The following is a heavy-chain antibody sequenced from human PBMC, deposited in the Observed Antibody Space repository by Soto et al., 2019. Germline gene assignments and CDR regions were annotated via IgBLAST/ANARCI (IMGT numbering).Heavy chain of an antibody. J-gene: IGHJ6*03. Sequence: SETLSLTCTVSGGSISSYYWSWIRQPPGKGLEWIGYIYYSGSTNYNPSLKSRVTISVDTSKNQFSLKLSSVTAADTAVYYCARLLGSSVRSFRYYYYYMDVWGKGTTVTVSS. CDR2: IYYSGST. CDR3: ARLLGSSVRSFRYYYYYMDV. CDR1: GGSISSYY. D-gene: IGHD6-6*01. V-gene: IGHV4-59*08.